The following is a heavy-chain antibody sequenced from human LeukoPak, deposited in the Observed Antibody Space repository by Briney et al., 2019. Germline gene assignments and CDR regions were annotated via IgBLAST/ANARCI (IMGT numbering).Heavy chain of an antibody. V-gene: IGHV3-7*01. D-gene: IGHD3-22*01. CDR2: IKQDGSEK. Sequence: AGGSLRLSCAASGFTFSSNWMTWVRQAPGKGLEWVANIKQDGSEKQYVDSVKGRFTISRDNAKSSLYLQMNSLRVEDTAVYYCARDPYNTGGYAAFDIWGQGTMVTVSS. CDR3: ARDPYNTGGYAAFDI. J-gene: IGHJ3*02. CDR1: GFTFSSNW.